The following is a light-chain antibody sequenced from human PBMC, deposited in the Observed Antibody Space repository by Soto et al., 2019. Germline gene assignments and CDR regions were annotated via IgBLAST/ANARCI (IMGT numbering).Light chain of an antibody. CDR2: DAS. V-gene: IGKV3-11*01. J-gene: IGKJ5*01. CDR3: QQRNFWPIT. CDR1: QSVVNY. Sequence: EIVLTQSPATLSLSPGERATLSCRASQSVVNYLAWYEQKPGQAPMLLIYDASNRAAGIPARFSGSGSGTNFTLTISSLEPEDFAVYYCQQRNFWPITFGQGTRLE.